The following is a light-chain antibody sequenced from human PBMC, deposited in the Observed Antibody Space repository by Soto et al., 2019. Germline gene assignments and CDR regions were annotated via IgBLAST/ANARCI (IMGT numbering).Light chain of an antibody. V-gene: IGKV3-11*01. CDR1: QSVSSY. J-gene: IGKJ4*01. Sequence: EIVLTQSPATLSLSPGERATLSCRASQSVSSYLAWYQQKPGQAPRLLLYDASNRATGIPARFSGSGSGTDFTLTISSLEPADFAVYYCQQRSNWPQLTFGGGTKVEIK. CDR3: QQRSNWPQLT. CDR2: DAS.